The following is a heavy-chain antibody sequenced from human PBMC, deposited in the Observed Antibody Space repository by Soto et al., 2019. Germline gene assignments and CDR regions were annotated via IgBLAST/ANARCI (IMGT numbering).Heavy chain of an antibody. CDR1: GYSFTSYW. CDR2: IDPSDSYT. J-gene: IGHJ4*02. D-gene: IGHD6-13*01. Sequence: PGESLKISCKGSGYSFTSYWISWVRQMPGKGLEWMGRIDPSDSYTNYSPSFQGHVTISADKSISTAYLQWSSLKASDTAMYYCARQYTGYRSSWYVDYWGQGTLVTVSS. V-gene: IGHV5-10-1*01. CDR3: ARQYTGYRSSWYVDY.